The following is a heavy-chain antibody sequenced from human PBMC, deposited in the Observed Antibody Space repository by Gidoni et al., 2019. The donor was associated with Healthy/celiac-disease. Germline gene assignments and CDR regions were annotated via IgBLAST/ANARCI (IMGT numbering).Heavy chain of an antibody. CDR2: ISSSGSTI. CDR3: ARGTERITMIVGAEGGFDY. V-gene: IGHV3-11*01. Sequence: QVQLVESGGGLVKPGGSLRLSCAASGFTLSDYYLSWIRQAPGKGLEWVSYISSSGSTIYYADSVKGRFTISRDNAKNSLYLQMNSLRAEDTAVYYCARGTERITMIVGAEGGFDYWGQGTLVTVSS. J-gene: IGHJ4*02. CDR1: GFTLSDYY. D-gene: IGHD3-22*01.